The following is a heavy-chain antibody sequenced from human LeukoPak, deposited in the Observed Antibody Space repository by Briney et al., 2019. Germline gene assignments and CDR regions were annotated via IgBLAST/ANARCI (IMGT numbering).Heavy chain of an antibody. J-gene: IGHJ3*02. CDR1: GGTFSSYA. CDR2: IIPISGTA. Sequence: SVKVSCKASGGTFSSYAISWVRQAPGQGLEWMGGIIPISGTANYAQKFQGRVTITADESTSTAYMELSSLRSEDTAVYYCAGRVVPAAADLTRFSDAFDIWGQGTMVTVSS. D-gene: IGHD2-2*01. CDR3: AGRVVPAAADLTRFSDAFDI. V-gene: IGHV1-69*13.